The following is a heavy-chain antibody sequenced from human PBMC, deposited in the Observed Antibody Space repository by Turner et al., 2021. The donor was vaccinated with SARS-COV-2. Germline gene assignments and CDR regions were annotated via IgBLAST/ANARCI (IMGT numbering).Heavy chain of an antibody. Sequence: EVQLVESGGGLVQPGGSLRLSCAASGFPFSAYSMNWGRQAPGKGLEWVSYISHSSSTLNYADSVKGRFTISRDNAKNSLYLQMNSLRAEDTAVYYCARIVRASKTDHWGQGTLVTVSS. CDR2: ISHSSSTL. CDR1: GFPFSAYS. V-gene: IGHV3-48*01. D-gene: IGHD1-26*01. J-gene: IGHJ4*02. CDR3: ARIVRASKTDH.